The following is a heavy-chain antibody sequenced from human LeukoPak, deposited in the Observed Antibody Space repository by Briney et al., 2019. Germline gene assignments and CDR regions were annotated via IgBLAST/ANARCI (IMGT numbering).Heavy chain of an antibody. CDR3: ARDHGGIAVAGTEMAY. CDR2: IIPIFGTA. V-gene: IGHV1-69*13. Sequence: SVTVSCKASGGTFSSYAISWVRQAPGQGLEWMGGIIPIFGTANYAQKFQGRVTITADESTSTAYMELSSLRSEDTAVYYCARDHGGIAVAGTEMAYWGQGTLVTVSS. J-gene: IGHJ4*02. CDR1: GGTFSSYA. D-gene: IGHD6-19*01.